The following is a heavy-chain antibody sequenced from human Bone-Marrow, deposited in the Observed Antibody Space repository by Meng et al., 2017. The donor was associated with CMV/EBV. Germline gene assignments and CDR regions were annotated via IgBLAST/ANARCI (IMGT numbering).Heavy chain of an antibody. CDR1: GGTFSSYA. D-gene: IGHD4-11*01. Sequence: SVKVSCKASGGTFSSYAISWVRQAPGQGLEWMGGIIPIFGTANYAQKFQGRVTITTDESTSTAYMELSSLRSEDTAVYYCARDSGLQYSNYLYYYYYGMDVWGQGTTVTVSS. CDR2: IIPIFGTA. CDR3: ARDSGLQYSNYLYYYYYGMDV. V-gene: IGHV1-69*05. J-gene: IGHJ6*02.